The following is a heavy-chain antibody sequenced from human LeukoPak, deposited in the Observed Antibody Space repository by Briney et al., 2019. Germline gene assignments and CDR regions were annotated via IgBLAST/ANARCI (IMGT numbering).Heavy chain of an antibody. CDR2: ISGSGGST. CDR1: GFTFSSYA. CDR3: AKDRSYGSGSSHDD. Sequence: GESLGLSCAASGFTFSSYAMSWVRQAPGKGLEWVSAISGSGGSTYYADSVKGRFTISRDNSKNTLYLQMNGLRAEDTAVYYCAKDRSYGSGSSHDDWGQGTLVTVSS. J-gene: IGHJ4*02. V-gene: IGHV3-23*01. D-gene: IGHD3-10*01.